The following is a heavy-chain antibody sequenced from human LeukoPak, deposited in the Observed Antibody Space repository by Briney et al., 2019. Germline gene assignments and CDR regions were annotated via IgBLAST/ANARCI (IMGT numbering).Heavy chain of an antibody. CDR3: AKGLRTTVTTYFDY. Sequence: PGGSRRLSCAASGFTFSSYAMTWVRQAPGKGLEWVSGISGSGGSTYYADSVKGRFTISRDNSKNTLYLQMNSLRAEDTAAYYCAKGLRTTVTTYFDYWGQGTLVTVSS. CDR2: ISGSGGST. CDR1: GFTFSSYA. D-gene: IGHD4-17*01. J-gene: IGHJ4*02. V-gene: IGHV3-23*01.